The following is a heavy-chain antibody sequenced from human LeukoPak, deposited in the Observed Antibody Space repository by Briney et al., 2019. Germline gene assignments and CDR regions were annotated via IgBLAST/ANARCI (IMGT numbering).Heavy chain of an antibody. CDR2: ISGRSGAI. CDR3: AREGDRGVVVPDYFDF. V-gene: IGHV3-23*01. CDR1: GFTFSDYY. Sequence: GGSLRLSCAASGFTFSDYYMAWVRQAPGKGLEWVSVISGRSGAIFYADSVKGRFTISRDNSKNMLHLQVSSLRAEDTAVYYCAREGDRGVVVPDYFDFWGQGTVVTVSS. J-gene: IGHJ4*02. D-gene: IGHD2-2*01.